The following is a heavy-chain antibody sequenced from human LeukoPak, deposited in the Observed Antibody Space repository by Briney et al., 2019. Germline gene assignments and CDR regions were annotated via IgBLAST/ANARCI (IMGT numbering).Heavy chain of an antibody. J-gene: IGHJ4*02. Sequence: GGSLRLSCAASGFTFSNARMGWVRQAPGKGLEWVGRIKSKTDGGTSDYAAPVKGRFTISRDDPKNTVYLQMNSLKTEDTAVYYCTAAEYGSGSYYNYYWGQGTLVTVSS. CDR2: IKSKTDGGTS. CDR1: GFTFSNAR. CDR3: TAAEYGSGSYYNYY. V-gene: IGHV3-15*01. D-gene: IGHD3-10*01.